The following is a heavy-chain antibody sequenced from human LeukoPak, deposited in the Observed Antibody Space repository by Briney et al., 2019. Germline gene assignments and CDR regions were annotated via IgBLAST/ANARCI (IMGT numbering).Heavy chain of an antibody. CDR1: GGSFSGYY. CDR2: INHSGST. CDR3: ARASTVTTPDY. Sequence: SGTLSLTCAVYGGSFSGYYWSWIRQPPGKGLEWIGEINHSGSTNYNPSLKSRVTISVDTSKNQFSLKLSSVTAADTAVYYCARASTVTTPDYWGQGTLVTVSS. V-gene: IGHV4-34*01. J-gene: IGHJ4*02. D-gene: IGHD4-17*01.